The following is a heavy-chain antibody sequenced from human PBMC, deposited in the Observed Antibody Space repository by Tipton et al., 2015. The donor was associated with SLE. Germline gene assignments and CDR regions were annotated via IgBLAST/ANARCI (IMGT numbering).Heavy chain of an antibody. CDR1: GGSISSGGYY. J-gene: IGHJ3*02. Sequence: TLSLTCTVSGGSISSGGYYWSWIRQHPGKGLEWIGYIYYSGSAYYNPSLKSRLTISVDTSKNQFSLKLSSVTAADTAVYYCARDYYDNIGVNAFDIWGQERMVTVSS. CDR3: ARDYYDNIGVNAFDI. D-gene: IGHD3-22*01. V-gene: IGHV4-31*03. CDR2: IYYSGSA.